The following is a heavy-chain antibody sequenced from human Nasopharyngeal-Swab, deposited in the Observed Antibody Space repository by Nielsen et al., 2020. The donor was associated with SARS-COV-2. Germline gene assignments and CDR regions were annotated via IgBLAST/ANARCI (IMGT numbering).Heavy chain of an antibody. D-gene: IGHD3-3*01. CDR1: GYSFRSYG. J-gene: IGHJ4*02. CDR3: ARDIEEWLVVPSLSFDY. CDR2: ISVYNADT. Sequence: ASVKVSCKASGYSFRSYGINWVRQAPGQGLEGVGWISVYNADTNYAQKLQGRVSMTTDTSTTTAYMELRRLRSDDTAVYYCARDIEEWLVVPSLSFDYWGQGTLVTVSS. V-gene: IGHV1-18*01.